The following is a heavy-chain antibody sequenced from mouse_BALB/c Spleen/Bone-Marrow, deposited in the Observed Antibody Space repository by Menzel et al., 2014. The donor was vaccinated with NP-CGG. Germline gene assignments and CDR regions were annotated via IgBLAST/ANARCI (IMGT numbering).Heavy chain of an antibody. V-gene: IGHV2-9*02. D-gene: IGHD1-1*01. CDR1: GFPLSSYG. CDR3: ARGDYCSTYWFAY. CDR2: IWAGGGT. Sequence: VQLQQSGPGLVAPSQSLSITCTVSGFPLSSYGVHWVRQCPGKGLEWLGIIWAGGGTNYNSALMSRLSISKDNSKSQVFLKMNSLQTDDTAMYYCARGDYCSTYWFAYWGQGTLVTVSA. J-gene: IGHJ3*01.